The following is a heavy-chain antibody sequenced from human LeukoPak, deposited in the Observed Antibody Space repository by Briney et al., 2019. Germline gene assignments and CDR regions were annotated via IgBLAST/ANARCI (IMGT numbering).Heavy chain of an antibody. CDR2: ISGSGGST. D-gene: IGHD3-3*01. CDR3: AKDLIYDFWSGYAPVDP. CDR1: GFTFSSYA. V-gene: IGHV3-23*01. Sequence: GGSLRLSCAASGFTFSSYAMSWVRQAPGKGLEWVSAISGSGGSTYYADSVKGRFTISRDNSKNTLYLQMNSLRAEDTAVYYCAKDLIYDFWSGYAPVDPWGQGTLVTVSS. J-gene: IGHJ5*02.